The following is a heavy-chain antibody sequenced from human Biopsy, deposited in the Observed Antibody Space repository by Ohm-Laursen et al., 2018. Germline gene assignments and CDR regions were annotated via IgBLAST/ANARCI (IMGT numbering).Heavy chain of an antibody. CDR1: GGSISSGGSY. D-gene: IGHD3-22*01. CDR2: IFNSANT. J-gene: IGHJ5*02. V-gene: IGHV4-31*01. CDR3: AGGDYFDSNGYFWFDP. Sequence: SDTLSLTCTVSGGSISSGGSYWSWIRQRPGKGLEWIGYIFNSANTYYNPSLKNLITISGDTSENQFSLKLNSVTAADTAVYYCAGGDYFDSNGYFWFDPWGQGTLVTVSS.